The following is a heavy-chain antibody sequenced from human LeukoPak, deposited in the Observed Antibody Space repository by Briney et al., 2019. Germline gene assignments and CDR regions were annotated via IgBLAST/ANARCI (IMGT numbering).Heavy chain of an antibody. Sequence: SETLSLTCTVSGGSISSYYWSWIRQPPGKGLEWIGYIYYSESTNYNPSLKSRVTISVDTSKNQFSLNLSSVTAADTAVYYCARGTGERYYYYYMDVWGKGTTVTVSS. D-gene: IGHD7-27*01. V-gene: IGHV4-59*01. J-gene: IGHJ6*03. CDR2: IYYSEST. CDR1: GGSISSYY. CDR3: ARGTGERYYYYYMDV.